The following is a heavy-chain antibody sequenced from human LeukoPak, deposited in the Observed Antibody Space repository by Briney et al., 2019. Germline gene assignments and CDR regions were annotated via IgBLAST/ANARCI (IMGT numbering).Heavy chain of an antibody. CDR3: ARLVVVVTANWFDP. CDR2: ISGSGGST. Sequence: GGSLRLSCAASGFTFSSYAMSWVRQAPGKGLEWVSAISGSGGSTYYADSEKGRFTISRDNAKNSLYLQMNSLRAEDTAVYYCARLVVVVTANWFDPWGQGTLVTVSS. V-gene: IGHV3-23*01. CDR1: GFTFSSYA. J-gene: IGHJ5*02. D-gene: IGHD2-21*02.